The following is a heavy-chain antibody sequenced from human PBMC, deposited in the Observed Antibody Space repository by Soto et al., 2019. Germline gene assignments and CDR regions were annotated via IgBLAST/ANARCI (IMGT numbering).Heavy chain of an antibody. CDR3: ARTPFTMIVVDSDY. CDR2: ISAYNGNT. J-gene: IGHJ4*02. V-gene: IGHV1-18*01. CDR1: GYTFTSYG. Sequence: GASVKVSCKASGYTFTSYGISWVRQAPGQGLEWMGWISAYNGNTNYAQKLQGRVTMTTDTSTSTAYMELRSLRSDDTAVYYCARTPFTMIVVDSDYWGQGTLVTVSS. D-gene: IGHD3-22*01.